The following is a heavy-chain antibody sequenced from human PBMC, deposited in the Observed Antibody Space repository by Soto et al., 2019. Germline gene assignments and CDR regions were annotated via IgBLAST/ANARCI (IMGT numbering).Heavy chain of an antibody. CDR2: ISGSGAST. D-gene: IGHD6-6*01. V-gene: IGHV3-23*01. Sequence: LGGSLRLSCAASGFTFSSYAMSWVRQAPGKGLEWVSAISGSGASTYYADSVKGRFTISRDNSRSTLYLQMNSLRVEDTAVYYCAKYLHYSSSNFDYWGQGTLVTVSS. CDR1: GFTFSSYA. CDR3: AKYLHYSSSNFDY. J-gene: IGHJ4*02.